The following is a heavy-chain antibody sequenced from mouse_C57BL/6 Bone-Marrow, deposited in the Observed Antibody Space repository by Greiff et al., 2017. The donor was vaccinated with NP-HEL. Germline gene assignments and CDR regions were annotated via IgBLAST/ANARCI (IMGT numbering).Heavy chain of an antibody. CDR2: INPGSGGT. Sequence: VQLQESGAELVRPGTSVKVSCKASGYAFTNYLIEWVKQRPGQGLEWIGVINPGSGGTNYNEKFKGKATLTADKSSSTAYMQLSSLTSEDSAVYFCARSPLAYLGQGTLVTVSA. J-gene: IGHJ3*01. CDR3: ARSPLAY. V-gene: IGHV1-54*01. CDR1: GYAFTNYL.